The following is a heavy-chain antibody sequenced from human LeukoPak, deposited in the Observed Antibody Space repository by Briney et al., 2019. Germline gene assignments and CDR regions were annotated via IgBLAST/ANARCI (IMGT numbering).Heavy chain of an antibody. V-gene: IGHV3-53*01. D-gene: IGHD1-26*01. J-gene: IGHJ3*02. CDR1: GFTVSSSY. CDR2: LYSGGST. CDR3: ARSHRGSNSLSFDI. Sequence: PGGSLRLSCAASGFTVSSSYMSWVRQAPGEGLEWVSVLYSGGSTYYADSVKSRFTISRDNSKNTLYLQMNSLRAEDTAVYYCARSHRGSNSLSFDIWGQGTKVTVSS.